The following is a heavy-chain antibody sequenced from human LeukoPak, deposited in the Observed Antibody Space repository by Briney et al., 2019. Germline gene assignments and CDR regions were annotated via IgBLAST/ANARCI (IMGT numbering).Heavy chain of an antibody. Sequence: ASVKVSCKASGYTFTGYYMHWVRQAPGQGLEWMGWINPNSGGTNYAQKFQGRVTMTRDTSISTAYMELSRLRSDDTAVYYCARAEVSGWLYYFDYWGQGTLVTVSS. CDR3: ARAEVSGWLYYFDY. CDR1: GYTFTGYY. V-gene: IGHV1-2*02. D-gene: IGHD6-19*01. J-gene: IGHJ4*02. CDR2: INPNSGGT.